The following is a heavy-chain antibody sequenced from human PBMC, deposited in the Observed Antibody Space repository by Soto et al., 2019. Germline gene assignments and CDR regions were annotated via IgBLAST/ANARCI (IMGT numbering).Heavy chain of an antibody. CDR2: INPNSGGT. Sequence: ASVKVSCKASGYTFTGYYMHWVRQAPGQGLEWMGWINPNSGGTNYAQKFQGRVTMTRDTSISTAYMELSRLRSDDTAVYYCASVREYCSGGSCYLFDYWGQGTLVTVSS. D-gene: IGHD2-15*01. J-gene: IGHJ4*02. CDR3: ASVREYCSGGSCYLFDY. V-gene: IGHV1-2*02. CDR1: GYTFTGYY.